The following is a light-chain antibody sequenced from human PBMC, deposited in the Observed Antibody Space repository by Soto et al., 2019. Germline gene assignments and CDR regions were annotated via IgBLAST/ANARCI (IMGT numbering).Light chain of an antibody. CDR2: GGS. J-gene: IGKJ2*01. CDR3: QQYKSWPYT. Sequence: IALTQSPGTLSVSPGERATLSCRASQSVGDRSAWYQQRPGQAPRLLISGGSTSATGVPARFSCSGSETEFTLTISSLQSEDSAIYYCQQYKSWPYTFGQGTNLEI. V-gene: IGKV3-15*01. CDR1: QSVGDR.